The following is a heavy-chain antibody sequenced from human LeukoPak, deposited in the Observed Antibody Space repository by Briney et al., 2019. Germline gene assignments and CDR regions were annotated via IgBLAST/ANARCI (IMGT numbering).Heavy chain of an antibody. D-gene: IGHD3-22*01. J-gene: IGHJ4*02. CDR1: GGTFSTYA. CDR3: ASNTNYYEGSGHYVFDY. CDR2: IIPILGTA. V-gene: IGHV1-69*13. Sequence: SVKVSCKLSGGTFSTYAISWVRQAPGQGLEWMGGIIPILGTAKYAKKFQGRVTITADEFTSTAHMELSSLRSEDTAVYYCASNTNYYEGSGHYVFDYWGQGTLVTISS.